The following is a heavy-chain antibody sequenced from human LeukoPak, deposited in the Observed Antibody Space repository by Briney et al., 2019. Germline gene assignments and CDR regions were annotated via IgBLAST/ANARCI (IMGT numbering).Heavy chain of an antibody. Sequence: GGSLRLSCAASGFTFSSYCMHWVRQAPGKGLEWVAFIQHDGSNKYYADSVQGRFTISRDNSKNTLYLQMNSLRAEDTAVYYCAADYYYMDVWGKGTTVTVSS. CDR1: GFTFSSYC. CDR3: AADYYYMDV. CDR2: IQHDGSNK. V-gene: IGHV3-30*02. J-gene: IGHJ6*03.